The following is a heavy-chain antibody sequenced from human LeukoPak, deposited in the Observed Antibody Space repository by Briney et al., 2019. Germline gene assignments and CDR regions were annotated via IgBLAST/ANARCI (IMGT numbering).Heavy chain of an antibody. CDR3: TTGLRYCDWPYLDY. V-gene: IGHV3-15*01. D-gene: IGHD3-9*01. J-gene: IGHJ4*02. CDR1: GFTFSNAW. CDR2: IKSKTDGSKK. Sequence: PGGSLRLSCAASGFTFSNAWMSWVRQAPGKGLQWVARIKSKTDGSKKHYAAPVKVTFTISRDNTKITLYMHINRLKNKATAVYYCTTGLRYCDWPYLDYWGEGTLVTVSS.